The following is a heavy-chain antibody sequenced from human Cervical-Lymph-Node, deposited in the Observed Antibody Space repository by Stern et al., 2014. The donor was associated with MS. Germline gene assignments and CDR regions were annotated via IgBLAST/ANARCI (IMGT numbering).Heavy chain of an antibody. CDR2: ISWNSGSI. J-gene: IGHJ3*02. D-gene: IGHD1-1*01. CDR1: GFTFDDYA. CDR3: AKVISRGDAFDI. Sequence: QLVESGGGLVQPGRSLRLSCAASGFTFDDYAMHWVRQAPGKGLEWVSGISWNSGSIGYADSVKGRFTISRDNAKNSLYLQMNSRRAEDTALYYCAKVISRGDAFDIWGQGTMVTVSS. V-gene: IGHV3-9*01.